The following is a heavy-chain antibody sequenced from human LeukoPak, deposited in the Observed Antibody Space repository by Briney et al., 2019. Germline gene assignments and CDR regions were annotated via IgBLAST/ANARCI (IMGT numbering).Heavy chain of an antibody. D-gene: IGHD5-12*01. CDR3: VTGGSPYSYYYYMDV. J-gene: IGHJ6*03. V-gene: IGHV4-59*01. Sequence: SETLSLTCTVSGGSISSYYWSWIRQPPGKGLEWIGYIYYSGSTNYNPSLKSRVTISVDTSKNQFSLKLRSVTAADTAVYCCVTGGSPYSYYYYMDVWGKGTTVTVSS. CDR2: IYYSGST. CDR1: GGSISSYY.